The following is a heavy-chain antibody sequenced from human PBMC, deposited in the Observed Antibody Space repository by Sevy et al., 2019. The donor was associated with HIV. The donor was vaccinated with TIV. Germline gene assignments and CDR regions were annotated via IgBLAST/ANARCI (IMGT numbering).Heavy chain of an antibody. Sequence: GGSLRLSCVASGFTLSGYTMTWVRQAPGKGLEWVSSSSGGGRSTYYADSVKGRFTISRDNSKNTLYLQMNSLRADDTAVYYCAKTTATSDYYFDYWGQGTLVTVSS. CDR2: SSGGGRST. V-gene: IGHV3-23*01. D-gene: IGHD2-21*01. CDR3: AKTTATSDYYFDY. J-gene: IGHJ4*02. CDR1: GFTLSGYT.